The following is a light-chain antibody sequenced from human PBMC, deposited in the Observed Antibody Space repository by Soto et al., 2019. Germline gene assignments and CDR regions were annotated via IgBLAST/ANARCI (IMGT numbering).Light chain of an antibody. J-gene: IGLJ2*01. CDR3: SSYAGSNNFEVV. Sequence: QSALTQPPSASGSPGQSVTISCTGTSSDVGGYNYVSWYQQHPGKAPKLMIYEVSKRPSGVPDRFSVSKSGNTASLTVSGLKAEDEADYYCSSYAGSNNFEVVFGGGTKLTVL. V-gene: IGLV2-8*01. CDR1: SSDVGGYNY. CDR2: EVS.